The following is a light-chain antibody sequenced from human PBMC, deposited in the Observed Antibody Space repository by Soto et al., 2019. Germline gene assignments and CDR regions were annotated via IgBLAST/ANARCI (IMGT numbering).Light chain of an antibody. CDR1: QNINRY. Sequence: DIQMTQSPSSLSASVGDRVTITCRASQNINRYLNWYQQKPGKAPKLLIYKASSLESGVPSRFSGSGSGTDFTLTVSSLQPEDFATYYCHQSYDIPTFGQGTRLEIK. CDR3: HQSYDIPT. V-gene: IGKV1-39*01. J-gene: IGKJ5*01. CDR2: KAS.